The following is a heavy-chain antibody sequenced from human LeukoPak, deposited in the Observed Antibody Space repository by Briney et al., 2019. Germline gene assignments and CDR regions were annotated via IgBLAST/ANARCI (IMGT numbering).Heavy chain of an antibody. CDR2: IHYTGRT. J-gene: IGHJ2*01. V-gene: IGHV4-39*01. Sequence: SETLSLTCTVSGGSISSDTSHWGWIRQPPGKGLEWIGSIHYTGRTYYNSSLKSRLTMSVDTSTNQFSVNLTSVTAADTAVYYCARYAYCGADCYRSSNWYFDLWGRGTLVTVSS. D-gene: IGHD2-21*02. CDR3: ARYAYCGADCYRSSNWYFDL. CDR1: GGSISSDTSH.